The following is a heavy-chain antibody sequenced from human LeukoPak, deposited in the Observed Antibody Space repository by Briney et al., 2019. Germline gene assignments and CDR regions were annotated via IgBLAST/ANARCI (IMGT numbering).Heavy chain of an antibody. J-gene: IGHJ4*02. V-gene: IGHV3-21*01. D-gene: IGHD3-10*01. CDR3: ARDLYGSGIVIDY. CDR1: GFTFSTYS. CDR2: INSSSNYI. Sequence: GGSLRLSCAASGFTFSTYSMNWVRQAPGKGLEWVSCINSSSNYIYYADSVKGRFTISRDNAKNSLYLQMNSLRAEDTAVYYCARDLYGSGIVIDYWGQGTLVTVSS.